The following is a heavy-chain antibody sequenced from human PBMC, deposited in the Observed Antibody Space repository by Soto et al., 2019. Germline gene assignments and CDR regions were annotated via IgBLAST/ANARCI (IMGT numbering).Heavy chain of an antibody. J-gene: IGHJ3*02. CDR1: GGSFSGYD. Sequence: PSETLSLTCAVYGGSFSGYDWSWIRQPPGKGLEWIGEINHSGSTNYNPSLKSRVTISVDTTKNQYSLKLSSVTAADTAVYYCARRTGKLVDDAFAIWGQGTMVTVSS. CDR3: ARRTGKLVDDAFAI. D-gene: IGHD6-13*01. V-gene: IGHV4-34*01. CDR2: INHSGST.